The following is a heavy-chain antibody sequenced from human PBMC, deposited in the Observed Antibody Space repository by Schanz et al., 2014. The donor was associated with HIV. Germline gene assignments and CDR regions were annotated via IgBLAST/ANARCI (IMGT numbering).Heavy chain of an antibody. CDR1: GLPFSTSA. J-gene: IGHJ4*02. V-gene: IGHV3-23*01. Sequence: DVQILESGGGLVQPGGSRRLSCAVSGLPFSTSAMSWVRQAPGKGLEWVSDISGSGGSTYYADSVKGRFAISRDNSKNXXXXXMSSLXXXXXXXXXXXXPWPRGVLRGSPGYFDYWGQGTLVTVSS. CDR3: XXPWPRGVLRGSPGYFDY. D-gene: IGHD3-10*01. CDR2: ISGSGGST.